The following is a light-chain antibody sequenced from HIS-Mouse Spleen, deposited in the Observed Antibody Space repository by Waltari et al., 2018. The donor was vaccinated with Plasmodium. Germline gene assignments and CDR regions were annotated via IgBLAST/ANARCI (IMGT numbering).Light chain of an antibody. CDR1: QSISSY. V-gene: IGKV1-39*01. CDR3: QQNYNTGT. CDR2: AAS. Sequence: DIQITQSPSSLPASVGDRVTITCRASQSISSYLNWYQQKPGKAPKLLIYAASSLQSGVPSRVSGSGSGTDFTLTISSLQPEDFATYDCQQNYNTGTFGQGTKVEIK. J-gene: IGKJ1*01.